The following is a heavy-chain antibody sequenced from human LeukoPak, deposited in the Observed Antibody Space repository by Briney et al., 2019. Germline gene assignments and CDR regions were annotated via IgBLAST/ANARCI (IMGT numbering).Heavy chain of an antibody. V-gene: IGHV4-30-4*01. Sequence: SETLSLTCTVSGGSISSGDYYWSWIRQPPGKGLEWIGYIYYSGSTYYNPSLKSRVTISVDTSKNQFSLKLSSVTAADTAVYYCARAMIVVVSSLSVHFDYWGQGTLATVSS. CDR2: IYYSGST. D-gene: IGHD3-22*01. CDR3: ARAMIVVVSSLSVHFDY. J-gene: IGHJ4*02. CDR1: GGSISSGDYY.